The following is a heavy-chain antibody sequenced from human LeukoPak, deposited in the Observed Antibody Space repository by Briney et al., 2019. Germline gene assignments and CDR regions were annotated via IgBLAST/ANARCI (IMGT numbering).Heavy chain of an antibody. CDR3: TTVLCSSTSCYEPYYFDY. J-gene: IGHJ4*02. V-gene: IGHV3-15*01. CDR1: GFTFSNAW. Sequence: PGGSLRLSCAASGFTFSNAWMSWVRQAPGKGLEWVGRIKSKTDGGTTDYAAPVKGRFTISRDDSKNTLYLQMNSLKTEDTAVYYCTTVLCSSTSCYEPYYFDYWGQGTLVTVSS. CDR2: IKSKTDGGTT. D-gene: IGHD2-2*01.